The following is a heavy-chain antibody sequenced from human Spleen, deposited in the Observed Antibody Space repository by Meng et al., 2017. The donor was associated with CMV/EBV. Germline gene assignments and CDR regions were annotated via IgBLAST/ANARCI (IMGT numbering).Heavy chain of an antibody. CDR1: RGTFISSA. CDR2: VIPMYSTT. Sequence: SVKVSCKASRGTFISSAISWLRQAPGRGLEWMGAVIPMYSTTTYAQKFQGRVTLTTDESTATVYMELSSLTSEDTAMYFCATGHYDLRGGNFDHWGQGTQVTVSS. V-gene: IGHV1-69*05. J-gene: IGHJ4*02. CDR3: ATGHYDLRGGNFDH. D-gene: IGHD3-3*01.